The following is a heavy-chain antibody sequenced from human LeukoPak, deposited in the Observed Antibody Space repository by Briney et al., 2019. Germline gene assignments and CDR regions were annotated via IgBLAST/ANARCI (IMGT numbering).Heavy chain of an antibody. CDR3: AREYYYGSGIL. V-gene: IGHV3-23*01. CDR1: GFTFSTYA. CDR2: ISVSGGST. Sequence: GGTLRLSCATSGFTFSTYAMNWVRQAPGKGLEWVSVISVSGGSTYYADSVKGRFTISRDNSKNTLYLQMNSLRAEDTAVYYCAREYYYGSGILWGQGTLVTVSS. D-gene: IGHD3-10*01. J-gene: IGHJ4*02.